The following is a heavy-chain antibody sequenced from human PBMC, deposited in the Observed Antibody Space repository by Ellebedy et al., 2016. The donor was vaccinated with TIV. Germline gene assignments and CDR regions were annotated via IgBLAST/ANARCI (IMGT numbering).Heavy chain of an antibody. D-gene: IGHD1-26*01. CDR1: GFSASANY. CDR2: IYSGGST. Sequence: PGGSLRLSCAVSGFSASANYMSWVRQAPGKGLEWVSVIYSGGSTYYADSVKGRFTISRDNSKNTLYLQMSSLRAEETAVYYCARRPSGSDWVYFDYWGQGTLVTVSS. J-gene: IGHJ4*02. CDR3: ARRPSGSDWVYFDY. V-gene: IGHV3-66*04.